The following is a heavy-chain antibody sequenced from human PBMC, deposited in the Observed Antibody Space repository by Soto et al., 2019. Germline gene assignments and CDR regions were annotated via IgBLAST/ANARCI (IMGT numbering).Heavy chain of an antibody. D-gene: IGHD2-15*01. Sequence: ASVKVSCKASGYTFTSYAMHWVRQAPGQRLEWMGWINAGNGNTKYSQKFQGRVTITRDTSASTAYMELSSLRSEDTAVYYCARDLYDCSGGSCYSGWFDPWGQGTLVTVSS. CDR2: INAGNGNT. CDR1: GYTFTSYA. CDR3: ARDLYDCSGGSCYSGWFDP. V-gene: IGHV1-3*01. J-gene: IGHJ5*02.